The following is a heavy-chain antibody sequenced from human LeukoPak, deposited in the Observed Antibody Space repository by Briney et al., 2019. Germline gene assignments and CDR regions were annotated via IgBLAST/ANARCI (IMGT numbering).Heavy chain of an antibody. D-gene: IGHD5-18*01. Sequence: ASVKVSCKVSVYTLTELSMHWARQAPGKGLEWMGGFDPEDGETIYAQKFQGRVTMTEDTSTDTAYMELSSLRSEDTAVYYCATLDGGYSYGSKYYYFDYWGQGTLVTVSS. CDR1: VYTLTELS. CDR2: FDPEDGET. CDR3: ATLDGGYSYGSKYYYFDY. J-gene: IGHJ4*02. V-gene: IGHV1-24*01.